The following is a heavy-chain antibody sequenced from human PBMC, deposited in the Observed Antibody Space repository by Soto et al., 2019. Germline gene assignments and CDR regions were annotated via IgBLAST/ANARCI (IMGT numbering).Heavy chain of an antibody. J-gene: IGHJ4*02. D-gene: IGHD3-22*01. Sequence: GGSLRLSCAASGFTFSSYSMNWVRQAPGKGLEWVSSISSSSSYIYYADSVKGRFTISRDNAKNSLYLQMNSLRAEDTAVYYCASGDSSGYFTFDYWAQGTPGHRLL. CDR2: ISSSSSYI. CDR3: ASGDSSGYFTFDY. CDR1: GFTFSSYS. V-gene: IGHV3-21*01.